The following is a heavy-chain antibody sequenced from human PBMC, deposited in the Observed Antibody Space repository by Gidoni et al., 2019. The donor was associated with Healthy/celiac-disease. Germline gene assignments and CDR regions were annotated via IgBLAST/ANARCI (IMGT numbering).Heavy chain of an antibody. CDR2: ISGSGGST. V-gene: IGHV3-23*01. D-gene: IGHD6-13*01. J-gene: IGHJ5*02. Sequence: EVQLLESGGGLVQPGGSLSLSCAASGFTFSSYAMSWFRQAPGKGLEWVSAISGSGGSTYYADSVKGRFTISRDNSKNTLYLQMNSLRAEDTAVYYCAKHGSWYVGWFDPWGQGTLVTVSS. CDR1: GFTFSSYA. CDR3: AKHGSWYVGWFDP.